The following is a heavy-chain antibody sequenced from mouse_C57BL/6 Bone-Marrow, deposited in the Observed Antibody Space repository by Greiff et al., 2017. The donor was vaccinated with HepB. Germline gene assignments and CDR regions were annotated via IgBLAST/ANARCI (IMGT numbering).Heavy chain of an antibody. J-gene: IGHJ4*01. Sequence: EVKLVESGGGLVKPGGSLKLSCAASGFTFSDYGMHWVRQAPEKGLEWVAYISSGSSTIYDADTVKGRFTISRDNAKNTLFLQMTSLRSEDTAMYYCARFGTTVVARVPYAMDYWGQGTSVTVSS. CDR3: ARFGTTVVARVPYAMDY. V-gene: IGHV5-17*01. D-gene: IGHD1-1*01. CDR2: ISSGSSTI. CDR1: GFTFSDYG.